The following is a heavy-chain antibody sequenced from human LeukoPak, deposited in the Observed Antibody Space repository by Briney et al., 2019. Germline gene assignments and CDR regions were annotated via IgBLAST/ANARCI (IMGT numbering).Heavy chain of an antibody. CDR2: TWSDGSDN. Sequence: GKSLRLSCATSGFIFPDFGIHWVRQAPGKGLEWVAVTWSDGSDNYSDSVKGRFTTSRDNSKDAVSLQMNSLRAGDTAVYYCARDAGGGSGWIDTWGQGILVAVSS. V-gene: IGHV3-33*01. J-gene: IGHJ4*02. CDR1: GFIFPDFG. D-gene: IGHD6-19*01. CDR3: ARDAGGGSGWIDT.